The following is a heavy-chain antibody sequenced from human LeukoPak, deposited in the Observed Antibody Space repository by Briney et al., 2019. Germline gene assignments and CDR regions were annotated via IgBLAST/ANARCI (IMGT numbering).Heavy chain of an antibody. CDR3: AKGVRAYYYYYGMDV. V-gene: IGHV3-23*01. Sequence: PGGSLRLSCAASGFTFSSYAMGWVRQAPGKGLEWVSAISGSGGSTYYADSVKGRFTISRDNSKNTLYLQMNSLRAEDTAVYYCAKGVRAYYYYYGMDVWGQGTTVTVSS. CDR2: ISGSGGST. D-gene: IGHD3-10*01. J-gene: IGHJ6*02. CDR1: GFTFSSYA.